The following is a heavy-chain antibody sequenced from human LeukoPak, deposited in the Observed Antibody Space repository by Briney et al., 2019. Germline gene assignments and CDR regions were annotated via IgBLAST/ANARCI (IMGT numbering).Heavy chain of an antibody. D-gene: IGHD6-13*01. Sequence: GGSLRLSCAASGFTFSSYAMSWVRQAPGKGLEWVSAISGSGSSTYYADSVKGRFTISRDNSKNTLYLQMNRLRAEDTAVYYCAKLTSAAGKWADTFWYFDLWGRGNLVTVSS. V-gene: IGHV3-23*01. J-gene: IGHJ2*01. CDR1: GFTFSSYA. CDR2: ISGSGSST. CDR3: AKLTSAAGKWADTFWYFDL.